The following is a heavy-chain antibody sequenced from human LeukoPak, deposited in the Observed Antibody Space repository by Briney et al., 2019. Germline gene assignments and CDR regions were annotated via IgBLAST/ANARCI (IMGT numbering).Heavy chain of an antibody. CDR2: INWNGGST. CDR1: GFTFDDYG. V-gene: IGHV3-20*04. Sequence: GGSLRLSCAASGFTFDDYGMSWVRQAPGKGLEWVSGINWNGGSTGYADSVKGRSTISRDNAKNSLYLQMNSLRAEDTALYYCARDRNNHYYHSNTPYFDYWGQGTLVTVSS. J-gene: IGHJ4*02. D-gene: IGHD3-22*01. CDR3: ARDRNNHYYHSNTPYFDY.